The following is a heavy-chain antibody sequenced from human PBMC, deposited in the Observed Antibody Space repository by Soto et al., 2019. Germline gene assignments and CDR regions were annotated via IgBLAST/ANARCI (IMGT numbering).Heavy chain of an antibody. CDR2: IWHDGSKK. V-gene: IGHV3-33*01. CDR3: ARDLSYWSLEF. Sequence: QVQLVESGGGVVQPGRSLRLSCEASGFIFSNYGMHWVRQAPDKGMEWVAGIWHDGSKKLYVDSVRGRFIISRDDPRNTLYLQMNSLRDDEDTAVYYCARDLSYWSLEFWGQGTPVTVSP. J-gene: IGHJ4*02. CDR1: GFIFSNYG. D-gene: IGHD2-8*02.